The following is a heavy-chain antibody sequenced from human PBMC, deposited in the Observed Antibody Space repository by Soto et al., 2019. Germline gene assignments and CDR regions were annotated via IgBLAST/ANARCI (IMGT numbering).Heavy chain of an antibody. CDR1: GGSISSSSYY. CDR3: ARQSRLPSNYYGMDV. V-gene: IGHV4-39*01. D-gene: IGHD4-17*01. J-gene: IGHJ6*01. CDR2: IYYSGST. Sequence: SETLSLTCTVSGGSISSSSYYWGWIRQPPGKGLEWIGSIYYSGSTYYNPSLKSRVTISVDTSKNQFSLKLSSVTAADTAVYYCARQSRLPSNYYGMDVWGQGTTVT.